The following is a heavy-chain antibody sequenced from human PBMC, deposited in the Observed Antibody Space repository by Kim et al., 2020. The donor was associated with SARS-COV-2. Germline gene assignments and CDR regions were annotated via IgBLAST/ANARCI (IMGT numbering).Heavy chain of an antibody. CDR2: IIPIFGTA. CDR3: ATSSGWNTPFDY. V-gene: IGHV1-69*13. J-gene: IGHJ4*02. Sequence: SVKVSCKASGGTFSSYAISWVRQAPGQGLEWMGGIIPIFGTANYAQKFQGRVTITADESTSTAYMELSSLRSEDTAVYYCATSSGWNTPFDYWGQGTLVTVSS. CDR1: GGTFSSYA. D-gene: IGHD6-19*01.